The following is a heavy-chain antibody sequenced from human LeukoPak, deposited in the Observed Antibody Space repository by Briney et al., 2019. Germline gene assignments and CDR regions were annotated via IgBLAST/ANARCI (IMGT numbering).Heavy chain of an antibody. CDR1: GGSISPYY. CDR3: ARSRSSITVAGLPSNWFDP. V-gene: IGHV4-59*04. Sequence: PSETLSLTCTVSGGSISPYYWSWIRQPPGKGLEWLGYIYYSGNTEYKPSLKSRVAMSVDTSKNHFSPKLSSVTAADTALYYCARSRSSITVAGLPSNWFDPWGQGTLVTVSS. J-gene: IGHJ5*02. CDR2: IYYSGNT. D-gene: IGHD6-19*01.